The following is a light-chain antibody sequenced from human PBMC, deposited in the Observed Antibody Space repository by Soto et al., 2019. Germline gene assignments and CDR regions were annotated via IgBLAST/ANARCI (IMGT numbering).Light chain of an antibody. CDR2: STT. V-gene: IGLV7-43*01. Sequence: QTVVTQEPSLTVSPGGTVTLTCASSTGPVTTSHYPNWFQQKPGQPPRSLIYSTTNTHSWTPARFSGSLLGGKAALTLSGVLPEDEAYYYCVRYDGGAHVGFGGGTQLTVL. CDR1: TGPVTTSHY. J-gene: IGLJ2*01. CDR3: VRYDGGAHVG.